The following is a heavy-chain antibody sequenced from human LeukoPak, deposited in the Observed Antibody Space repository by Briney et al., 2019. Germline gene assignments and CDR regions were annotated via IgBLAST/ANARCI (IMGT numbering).Heavy chain of an antibody. Sequence: SETLSLTCAVSGYSISSGYYWGWIRQPPGKGLEWIGSIYHSGSTYYNPSLKSRVTISVDTSKNQFSLKLSSVTAADTAVYYCARMIEYSSSADAFDIWGQGTMVTVSS. CDR1: GYSISSGYY. V-gene: IGHV4-38-2*01. CDR2: IYHSGST. CDR3: ARMIEYSSSADAFDI. J-gene: IGHJ3*02. D-gene: IGHD6-6*01.